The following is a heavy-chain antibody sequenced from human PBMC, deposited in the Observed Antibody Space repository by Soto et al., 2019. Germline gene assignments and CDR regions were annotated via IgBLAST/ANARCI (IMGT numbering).Heavy chain of an antibody. CDR1: GFTFSSYG. V-gene: IGHV3-30*18. D-gene: IGHD6-6*01. Sequence: QVQLVESGGGVVQPGRSLRLSCAASGFTFSSYGMHWVRQAPGKGLEWVAVISYDGSNKYYADSVKGRFTISRDKSKKTIYRQMNSLRGEDTAVYYCAKDGTTDSSSGGFDYWGQGTLVTVAS. J-gene: IGHJ4*02. CDR3: AKDGTTDSSSGGFDY. CDR2: ISYDGSNK.